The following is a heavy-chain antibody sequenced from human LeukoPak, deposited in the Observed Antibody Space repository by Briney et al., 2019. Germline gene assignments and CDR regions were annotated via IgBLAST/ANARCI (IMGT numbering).Heavy chain of an antibody. D-gene: IGHD3-22*01. V-gene: IGHV1-69*05. J-gene: IGHJ4*02. CDR3: ARARYYYDSSGYGLDY. CDR2: IIPIFGTA. Sequence: ASVKVSCKASGGTLSSYAISWVRQAPGQGLEWMGRIIPIFGTANYAQKFQGRVTITTDESTSTAYMELSSLRSEDTAVYYCARARYYYDSSGYGLDYWGQGTLVTVSS. CDR1: GGTLSSYA.